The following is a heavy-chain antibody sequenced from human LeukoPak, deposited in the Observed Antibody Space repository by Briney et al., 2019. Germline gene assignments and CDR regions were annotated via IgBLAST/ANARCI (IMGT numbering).Heavy chain of an antibody. CDR2: IYYSGST. D-gene: IGHD2-2*01. CDR1: GGSISSGGYY. CDR3: AGYCSSTSCYRYLNWFDP. Sequence: SQSLSLTCTVSGGSISSGGYYWGWSRQHQGRGLEWIEYIYYSGSTYYNPSLKSRVTISVHTSKNQFSLKLSSVTAADTAVYYCAGYCSSTSCYRYLNWFDPWGQGTLVTVSS. J-gene: IGHJ5*02. V-gene: IGHV4-31*03.